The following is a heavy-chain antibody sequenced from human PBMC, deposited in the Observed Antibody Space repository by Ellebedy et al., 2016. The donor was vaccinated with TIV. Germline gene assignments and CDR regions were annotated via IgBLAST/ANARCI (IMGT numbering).Heavy chain of an antibody. CDR3: ARDPALPRGRFDT. J-gene: IGHJ5*02. CDR1: GGSFSGYY. CDR2: INHSGST. V-gene: IGHV4-34*01. Sequence: MPGGSLRLSCAVYGGSFSGYYWSWIRQPPGKGLEWIGEINHSGSTNYNPSLKSRVTISVDTSKNQSSLNLSSVTAADTAVYYCARDPALPRGRFDTWGQGTLVTVSS.